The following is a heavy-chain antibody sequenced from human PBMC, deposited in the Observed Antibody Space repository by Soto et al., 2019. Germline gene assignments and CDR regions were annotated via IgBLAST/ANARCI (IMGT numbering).Heavy chain of an antibody. CDR2: ISGSGGST. CDR3: AREIAARPIFYYYYGMDV. J-gene: IGHJ6*02. Sequence: PGESLRLSCAASGFTFSSYAMSWGRQAPGKGLEWVSAISGSGGSTYYADSVKGRFTISRDNSKNTLYLQMNSLRAEDTAVYYCAREIAARPIFYYYYGMDVWGQGTTVTVSS. V-gene: IGHV3-23*01. D-gene: IGHD6-6*01. CDR1: GFTFSSYA.